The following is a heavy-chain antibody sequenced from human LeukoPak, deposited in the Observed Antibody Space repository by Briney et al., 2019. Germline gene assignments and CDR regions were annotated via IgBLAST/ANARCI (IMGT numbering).Heavy chain of an antibody. Sequence: PGGSLRLSCAASGLTFSSYPMAWVRQAPGKGLEWVPEISDSGDTTYNADSVKGRFTISRDNSRDSLYLQMNSLRVEDTAVYYCARDNRATAIDSWGQGTLVTVSS. CDR2: ISDSGDTT. V-gene: IGHV3-23*01. J-gene: IGHJ4*02. CDR1: GLTFSSYP. D-gene: IGHD5-18*01. CDR3: ARDNRATAIDS.